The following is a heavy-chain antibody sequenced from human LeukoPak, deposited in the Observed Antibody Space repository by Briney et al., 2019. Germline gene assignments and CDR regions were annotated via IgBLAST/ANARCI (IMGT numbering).Heavy chain of an antibody. J-gene: IGHJ6*02. V-gene: IGHV4-31*03. CDR1: GGPISSGGYY. CDR2: IYYSGST. CDR3: ARGGPRRWRGPAPNYDFWSGYSGPTGMDV. D-gene: IGHD3-3*01. Sequence: SETLSLTCTVSGGPISSGGYYWSWIRQHPGKGLEWIGYIYYSGSTYYNPSLKSRVTISVDTSKNQFSLKLSSVTAADTAVYYCARGGPRRWRGPAPNYDFWSGYSGPTGMDVWGQGTTVTVSS.